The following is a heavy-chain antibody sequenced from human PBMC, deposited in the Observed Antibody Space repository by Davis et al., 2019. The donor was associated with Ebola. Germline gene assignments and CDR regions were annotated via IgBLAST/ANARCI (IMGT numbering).Heavy chain of an antibody. CDR3: VSLTETTKFYAFDI. Sequence: PGGSLRLSCAASGFTFSSYSMNWVRQAPGKGLEWVSSISSSSSYIYYADSMKGRLTISRDNAKNSLYLQMSSLRAEDTAVYYCVSLTETTKFYAFDIWGQGTMVTVSS. V-gene: IGHV3-21*01. CDR1: GFTFSSYS. J-gene: IGHJ3*02. CDR2: ISSSSSYI. D-gene: IGHD1-20*01.